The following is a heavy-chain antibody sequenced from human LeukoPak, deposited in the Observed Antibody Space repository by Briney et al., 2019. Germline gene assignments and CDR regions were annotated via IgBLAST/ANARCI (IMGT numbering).Heavy chain of an antibody. CDR2: INHSGST. CDR1: RYDINSVYY. V-gene: IGHV4-38-2*02. J-gene: IGHJ4*02. Sequence: SETLSLTCTVSRYDINSVYYWGWIRQPPGKGLEWIGSINHSGSTYYNASLKSRVTISMDTSRNKFSLNLNSVTAADTAVYYCARAGGYYGSGSFLDYWGQGLLVTVSS. CDR3: ARAGGYYGSGSFLDY. D-gene: IGHD3-10*01.